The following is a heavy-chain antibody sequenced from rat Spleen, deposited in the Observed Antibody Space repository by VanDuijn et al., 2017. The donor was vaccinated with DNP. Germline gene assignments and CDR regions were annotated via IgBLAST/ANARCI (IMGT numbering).Heavy chain of an antibody. J-gene: IGHJ2*01. CDR1: GFTLSDYY. Sequence: EVQLVESGGGLVQPGRSLKLSCAASGFTLSDYYMAWVRQAPTKGLEWVAYIGSDGYAPYYGDSVKGRFTISRVNAKSTLYLQMDSLRSEDTATYYCARHVDYWGQGVMVTVSS. V-gene: IGHV5-22*01. CDR2: IGSDGYAP. CDR3: ARHVDY.